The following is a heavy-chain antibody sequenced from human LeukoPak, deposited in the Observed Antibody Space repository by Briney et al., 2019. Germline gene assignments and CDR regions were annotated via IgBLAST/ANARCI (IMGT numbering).Heavy chain of an antibody. D-gene: IGHD3-10*01. CDR1: GXTFSSYW. CDR2: IKQDGSEK. CDR3: ARPGRGAFDI. J-gene: IGHJ3*02. V-gene: IGHV3-7*04. Sequence: GGSLRLSCAASGXTFSSYWMSWVRQAPGKGLEWVANIKQDGSEKYYVDSVKGRFTISRDNAKNSLYLQMNSLRAEDTAVYYCARPGRGAFDIWGQGTMVTVSS.